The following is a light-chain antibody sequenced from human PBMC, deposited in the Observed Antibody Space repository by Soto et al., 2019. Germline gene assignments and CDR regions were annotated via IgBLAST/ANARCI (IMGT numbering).Light chain of an antibody. J-gene: IGKJ1*01. Sequence: EIVMTQSPATLSVSPGERATLSCRASESVSTNLAWYQQKPGQAPRLLIYGASTRATGIPDRFSGSGSGTEFTLTISSLQSEDFAVYYCQQYKKWPPPFGQGTKVEIK. CDR3: QQYKKWPPP. V-gene: IGKV3-15*01. CDR1: ESVSTN. CDR2: GAS.